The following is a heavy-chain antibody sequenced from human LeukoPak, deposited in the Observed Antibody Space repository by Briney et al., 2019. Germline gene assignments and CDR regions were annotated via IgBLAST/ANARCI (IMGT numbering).Heavy chain of an antibody. CDR3: ASSLAFGGDDC. CDR2: INHSGST. D-gene: IGHD3-16*01. J-gene: IGHJ4*02. V-gene: IGHV4-34*01. Sequence: SETLSLTCAVYGGSFSGYYWSWIRQPPGKGLEWIGEINHSGSTNYNPSLKSRVTISVDTSKNQFSLKLSSVTAADTAVYYCASSLAFGGDDCWGQGTLVTVSS. CDR1: GGSFSGYY.